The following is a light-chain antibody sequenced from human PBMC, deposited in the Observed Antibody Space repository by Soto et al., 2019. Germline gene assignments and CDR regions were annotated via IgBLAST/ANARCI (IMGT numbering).Light chain of an antibody. J-gene: IGKJ1*01. CDR2: GAS. V-gene: IGKV3-20*01. CDR3: QQHGSSPRT. Sequence: EIVLTQSPGTLSFFPGERATLSCRASRSVTNNYLAWHQQKPGQTPRLLIYGASSRATGIPDRFSGSGSGTDFTLTISRLEPEDFAVYYCQQHGSSPRTFGQGTKVDIK. CDR1: RSVTNNY.